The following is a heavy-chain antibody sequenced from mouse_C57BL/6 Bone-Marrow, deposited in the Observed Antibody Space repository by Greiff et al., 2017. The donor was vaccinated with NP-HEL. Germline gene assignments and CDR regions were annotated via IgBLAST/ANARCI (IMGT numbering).Heavy chain of an antibody. J-gene: IGHJ4*01. CDR2: IWRGGST. V-gene: IGHV2-5*01. CDR3: AKNWGTTVDAMDY. Sequence: VKLVESGPGLVQPSQSLSITCTVSGFSLTSYGVHWVRQSPGKGLEWLGVIWRGGSTDYNAAFMSRLSITKDNSKSQVFFKMNSLQADDTAIYYCAKNWGTTVDAMDYWGQGTSVTVSS. CDR1: GFSLTSYG. D-gene: IGHD1-1*01.